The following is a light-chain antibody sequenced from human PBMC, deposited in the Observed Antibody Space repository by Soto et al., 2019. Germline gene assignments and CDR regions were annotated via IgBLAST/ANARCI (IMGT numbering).Light chain of an antibody. V-gene: IGLV1-40*01. CDR3: QSYDSNIYV. Sequence: QSVLTQPPSVSGAPGQRVTISCTGSTSNIGAGYDVNWYQQLPGTAPKLLIYGNSNRPSGVPDRFSGSKSGTSASLAITGLQAEDEADYYCQSYDSNIYVFGTGTKLTVL. J-gene: IGLJ1*01. CDR2: GNS. CDR1: TSNIGAGYD.